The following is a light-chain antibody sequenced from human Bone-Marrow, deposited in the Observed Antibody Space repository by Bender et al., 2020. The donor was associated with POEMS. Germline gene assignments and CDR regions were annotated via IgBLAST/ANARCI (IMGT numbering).Light chain of an antibody. CDR3: CSYAGSSTLV. CDR2: EIT. CDR1: SNDIGGYKF. V-gene: IGLV2-23*02. J-gene: IGLJ3*02. Sequence: QSALTQPASVSGSPGQSITISCTGTSNDIGGYKFVSWYQQHPGKAPKFMIYEITKRPSGVSDRFSGSRSGNTASLTISGLQAEDEADYYCCSYAGSSTLVFGGGTKLTVL.